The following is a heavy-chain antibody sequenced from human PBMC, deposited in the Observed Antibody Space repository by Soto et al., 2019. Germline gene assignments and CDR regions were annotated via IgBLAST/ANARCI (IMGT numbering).Heavy chain of an antibody. J-gene: IGHJ4*02. CDR1: GFTFSNAW. D-gene: IGHD3-3*01. CDR2: MNPNSGNT. CDR3: ATQYYDFWSGSKDY. Sequence: GGSLRLSCAASGFTFSNAWINWVRQAPGKGLEWMGWMNPNSGNTGYAQKFQGRVTMTRNTPISTAYMELSSLRSEDTAVYYCATQYYDFWSGSKDYWGQGTLVTVSS. V-gene: IGHV1-8*02.